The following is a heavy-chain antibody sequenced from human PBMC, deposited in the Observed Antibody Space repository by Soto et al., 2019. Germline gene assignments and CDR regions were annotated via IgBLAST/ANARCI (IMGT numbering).Heavy chain of an antibody. CDR2: ISYEGSNE. CDR3: TKDLRGYYYGSGSYHYGMDV. Sequence: QVQLVESGGGVVQPGRSLRLSCATSGFTFSSYAMHWVRQAPGKGLEWVAVISYEGSNEKYADSVKGRFTMSRDNSNNPLYLQMNSLRAEDTAVYYCTKDLRGYYYGSGSYHYGMDVWGQGTTVTVSS. D-gene: IGHD3-10*01. V-gene: IGHV3-30*18. CDR1: GFTFSSYA. J-gene: IGHJ6*02.